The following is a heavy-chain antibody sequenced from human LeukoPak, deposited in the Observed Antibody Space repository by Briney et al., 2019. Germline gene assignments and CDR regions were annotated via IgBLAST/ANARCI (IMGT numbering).Heavy chain of an antibody. CDR2: IYYSGST. J-gene: IGHJ4*02. V-gene: IGHV4-61*01. CDR3: ARHSGTLGYFDY. Sequence: SETLSLTCTVSGGSVSSGSYYWSWIRQPPGKGLEWIGYIYYSGSTNYNPSLKSRVAISLDTSKNQFSLRLRSVTAADTAVYYCARHSGTLGYFDYWGQGTRVTVSS. CDR1: GGSVSSGSYY. D-gene: IGHD1-14*01.